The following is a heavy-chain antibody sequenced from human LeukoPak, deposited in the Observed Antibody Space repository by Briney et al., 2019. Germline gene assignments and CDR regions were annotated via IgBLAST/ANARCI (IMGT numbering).Heavy chain of an antibody. D-gene: IGHD3-10*01. CDR1: GGTFSSYA. J-gene: IGHJ4*02. CDR3: ARRSGYGSGSYYGY. Sequence: AVKDTYMASGGTFSSYAISGVRQPPGQGLEWMGGIIPIFGTANYAQKFQGRVPLTADESTSTAYMELSSLRSEDTAVYYCARRSGYGSGSYYGYWGQASHFSVSS. CDR2: IIPIFGTA. V-gene: IGHV1-69*13.